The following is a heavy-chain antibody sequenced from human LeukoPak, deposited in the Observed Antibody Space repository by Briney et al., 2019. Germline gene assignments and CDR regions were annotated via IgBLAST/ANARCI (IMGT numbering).Heavy chain of an antibody. Sequence: GGSLRLSCAASGFTFSSYGMHWVRQAPGKGLEWVAFIRYDGSNKYYADSVKGRFTISRDNSKNTLYLQMNSLRAEDTAVYYCANLNFTGTVVTSFDYWGQGTLVTVSS. V-gene: IGHV3-30*02. J-gene: IGHJ4*02. CDR2: IRYDGSNK. D-gene: IGHD4-23*01. CDR3: ANLNFTGTVVTSFDY. CDR1: GFTFSSYG.